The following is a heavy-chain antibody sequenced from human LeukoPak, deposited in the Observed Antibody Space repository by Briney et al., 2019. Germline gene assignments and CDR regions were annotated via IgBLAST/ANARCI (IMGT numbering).Heavy chain of an antibody. CDR2: ISHGSGSI. J-gene: IGHJ3*02. Sequence: PGGVLRLSCAASGLTFSSYNMNWLSQAPAKGLEWVSYISHGSGSIYYADSVKGRFAISRDNAKNSLYLQMNSLRAEDTAVYYCATLGYCSSTSCYRPAFDIWGQGTMVTVSS. CDR3: ATLGYCSSTSCYRPAFDI. V-gene: IGHV3-21*01. D-gene: IGHD2-2*02. CDR1: GLTFSSYN.